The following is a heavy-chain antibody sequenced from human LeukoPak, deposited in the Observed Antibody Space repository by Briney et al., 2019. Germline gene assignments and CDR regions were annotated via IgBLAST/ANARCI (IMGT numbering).Heavy chain of an antibody. CDR3: ARLTYYRESNGYWEGGRRAYPYSSYMDV. CDR2: IYHSGST. V-gene: IGHV4-38-2*02. J-gene: IGHJ6*03. CDR1: GYSISSGYY. Sequence: SETLSLTCTVSGYSISSGYYWGWIRQPPGKGLEWIGSIYHSGSTYYNPSLKSQVTISVDTSKNQFSLKLTSVTAADTAVYYCARLTYYRESNGYWEGGRRAYPYSSYMDVWGKGTTVIISS. D-gene: IGHD3-22*01.